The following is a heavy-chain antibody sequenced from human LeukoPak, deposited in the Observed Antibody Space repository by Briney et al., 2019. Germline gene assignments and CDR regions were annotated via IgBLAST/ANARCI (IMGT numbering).Heavy chain of an antibody. CDR2: ISSSSTI. CDR3: AREGIHGSGSYYEY. J-gene: IGHJ4*02. CDR1: GFTFSSYS. D-gene: IGHD3-10*01. V-gene: IGHV3-48*02. Sequence: GGSLRLSCAASGFTFSSYSMNWVRQAPGKGLEWVSYISSSSTIYYADSVKGRFTISRDNAKNSLYLQMNSLRDEDTAVYYCAREGIHGSGSYYEYWGQGTLVTVSS.